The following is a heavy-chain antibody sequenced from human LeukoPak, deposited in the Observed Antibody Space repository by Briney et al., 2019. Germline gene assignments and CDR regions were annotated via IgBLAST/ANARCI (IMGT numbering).Heavy chain of an antibody. CDR2: ISAYNCNT. D-gene: IGHD3-10*01. CDR1: GYTFTSYG. Sequence: GSVNVSLKASGYTFTSYGISGVRQAPGQGLEWMGGISAYNCNTNYAQKLQGRVTMTTDKSTSTAYMELSRLRSDDTAVYYLSRARRARGGRHWSALWGQGTLVTVS. CDR3: SRARRARGGRHWSAL. J-gene: IGHJ5*02. V-gene: IGHV1-18*01.